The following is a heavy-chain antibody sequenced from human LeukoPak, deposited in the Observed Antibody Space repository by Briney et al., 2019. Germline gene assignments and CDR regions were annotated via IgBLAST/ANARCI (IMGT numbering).Heavy chain of an antibody. CDR3: ARVRSDYFDY. V-gene: IGHV3-21*01. J-gene: IGHJ4*02. D-gene: IGHD3-10*01. Sequence: GGSLRLSCAASGFTFSSYSMNWVRQAPGKGLEWVSSISSSSSYIYYADSVKGRFTISRDNAKNSLYLQMNSLRAEDTAVYYCARVRSDYFDYWAREPWSPSPQ. CDR2: ISSSSSYI. CDR1: GFTFSSYS.